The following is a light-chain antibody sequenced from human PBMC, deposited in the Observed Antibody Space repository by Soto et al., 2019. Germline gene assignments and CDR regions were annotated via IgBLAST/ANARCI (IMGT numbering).Light chain of an antibody. Sequence: DIPMTQSPSSLSASVGDRVTITCQASQDIRKYLNWYQQKPGRAPKLLIYGASNLETGVPSRFSGSGYGTDFTFTISSLQPEDIATYYCQHYDNLPPFTCGPGTKVAIK. V-gene: IGKV1-33*01. CDR1: QDIRKY. CDR3: QHYDNLPPFT. J-gene: IGKJ3*01. CDR2: GAS.